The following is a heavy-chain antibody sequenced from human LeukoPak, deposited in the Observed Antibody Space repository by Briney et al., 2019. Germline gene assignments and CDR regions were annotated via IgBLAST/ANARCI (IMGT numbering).Heavy chain of an antibody. D-gene: IGHD2-2*01. CDR1: GGSISSYY. CDR2: IYYSGST. Sequence: PSETLSLTCTVSGGSISSYYWSWIRQPPGKGLEWIGYIYYSGSTNYNPSLKSRVSLSVDTSKNQFSLDLSSVTAADTAVYYCATYRTSFIYWYFDLWGRGTLVTVSS. J-gene: IGHJ2*01. CDR3: ATYRTSFIYWYFDL. V-gene: IGHV4-59*01.